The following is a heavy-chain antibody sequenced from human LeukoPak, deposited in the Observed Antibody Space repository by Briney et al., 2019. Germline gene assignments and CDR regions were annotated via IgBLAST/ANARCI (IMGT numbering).Heavy chain of an antibody. D-gene: IGHD1-26*01. V-gene: IGHV3-7*03. CDR2: IKKDGSEK. Sequence: GGSLRLSCTASGFIFSGSWMAWIRQAPGKGLEWVAIIKKDGSEKYYVDSMKGRFTISRDNAKNSLFLQMNSLRAEDTALYHCARISGSGLLRDAFDIWGQGTMVTVSS. CDR3: ARISGSGLLRDAFDI. J-gene: IGHJ3*02. CDR1: GFIFSGSW.